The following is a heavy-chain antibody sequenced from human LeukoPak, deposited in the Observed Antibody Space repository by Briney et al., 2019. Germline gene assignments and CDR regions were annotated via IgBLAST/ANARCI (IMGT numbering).Heavy chain of an antibody. CDR3: ARIIMVRGVIITFDY. CDR2: FSGSGDST. Sequence: PGGSLRLSCAASGFTFSSYVMSWVREAPGAGLEWVSAFSGSGDSTYYADSVKGRFTISRDNSKNTLYLQMNSLRAEDTAVYYCARIIMVRGVIITFDYWGQGTLVTVSS. D-gene: IGHD3-10*01. CDR1: GFTFSSYV. V-gene: IGHV3-23*01. J-gene: IGHJ4*02.